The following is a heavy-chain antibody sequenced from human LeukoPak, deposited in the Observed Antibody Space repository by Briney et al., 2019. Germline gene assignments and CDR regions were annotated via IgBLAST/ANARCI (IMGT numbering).Heavy chain of an antibody. J-gene: IGHJ3*02. CDR3: ARDGVGIAAASRGAFDI. CDR1: GYTFTSYG. V-gene: IGHV1-18*01. CDR2: ISAYNGNT. D-gene: IGHD6-13*01. Sequence: ASVKVSCKASGYTFTSYGISWVRQAPGQGLEWMGWISAYNGNTNYAQKLQGRVTMATDTSTSTAYMELRSLRSDDTAVYYCARDGVGIAAASRGAFDIWGQGTMVTVSS.